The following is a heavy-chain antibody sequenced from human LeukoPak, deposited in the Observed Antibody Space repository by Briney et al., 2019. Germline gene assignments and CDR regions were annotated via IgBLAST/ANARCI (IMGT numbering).Heavy chain of an antibody. D-gene: IGHD1-26*01. Sequence: SETLSLTCAVYGGSFSTYYWTWIRQPLGKGLEWIGSIYYSGSTYYNPSLKSRVTISLDTSKNQFSLKLSSVTAADTAVYYCARRHSGSFDSWGQGTLVTVSS. CDR2: IYYSGST. J-gene: IGHJ4*02. CDR1: GGSFSTYY. CDR3: ARRHSGSFDS. V-gene: IGHV4-39*01.